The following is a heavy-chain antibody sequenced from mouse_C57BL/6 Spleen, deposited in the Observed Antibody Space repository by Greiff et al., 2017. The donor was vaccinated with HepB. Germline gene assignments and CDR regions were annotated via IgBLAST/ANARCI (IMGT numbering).Heavy chain of an antibody. V-gene: IGHV1-76*01. J-gene: IGHJ2*01. Sequence: QVQLKESGAELVRPGASVKLSCKASGYTFTDYYINWVKQRPGQGLEWIARIYPGSGNTYYNEKFKGKATLTAEKSSSTAYMQLSSLTSEDSAVYFCASSFTYYFDYWGQGTTLTVSS. CDR1: GYTFTDYY. CDR3: ASSFTYYFDY. D-gene: IGHD2-12*01. CDR2: IYPGSGNT.